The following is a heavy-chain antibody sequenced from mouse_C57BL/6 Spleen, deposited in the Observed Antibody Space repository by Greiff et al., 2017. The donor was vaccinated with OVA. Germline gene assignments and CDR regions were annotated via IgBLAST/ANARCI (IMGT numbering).Heavy chain of an antibody. CDR2: ISSGSGII. CDR3: ARRGVTEAMDY. Sequence: EVHLVESGGGLVKPGGSLKLSCAASGFTFTDYGMHWVRQAPEKGLEWVAYISSGSGIINYADTLKGRFPFPRDNATNTLFLHMTSLRSEDTAVYYCARRGVTEAMDYWGQGTSVTVSS. V-gene: IGHV5-17*01. D-gene: IGHD2-2*01. CDR1: GFTFTDYG. J-gene: IGHJ4*01.